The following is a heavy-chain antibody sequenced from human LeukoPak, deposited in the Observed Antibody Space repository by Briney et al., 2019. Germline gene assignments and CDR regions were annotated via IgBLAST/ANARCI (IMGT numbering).Heavy chain of an antibody. D-gene: IGHD6-13*01. CDR3: AKGYSSSWSYPLDAFDI. CDR2: IRYDGTNK. V-gene: IGHV3-30*02. CDR1: GFTLSGYG. Sequence: GGSLRLSCAASGFTLSGYGKHWVCQGPGKELEWVAFIRYDGTNKYYADSVKGRFTISRDNSKNTLYLQMNSLRAEDTALYYCAKGYSSSWSYPLDAFDIWGQGTMVTVSS. J-gene: IGHJ3*02.